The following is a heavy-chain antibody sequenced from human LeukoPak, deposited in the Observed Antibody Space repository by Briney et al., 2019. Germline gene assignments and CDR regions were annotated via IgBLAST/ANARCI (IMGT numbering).Heavy chain of an antibody. Sequence: GGSLRLSCAASGFTFSSYEMNWVRQAPGKGLEWVSYISSSGSTIYYADSVKGRFTISSDNAKNSLYLQMNSLRAEDTAVYYCARVCAYSLSYGMDVWGQGTTVTVSS. J-gene: IGHJ6*02. CDR2: ISSSGSTI. V-gene: IGHV3-48*03. CDR3: ARVCAYSLSYGMDV. CDR1: GFTFSSYE. D-gene: IGHD6-13*01.